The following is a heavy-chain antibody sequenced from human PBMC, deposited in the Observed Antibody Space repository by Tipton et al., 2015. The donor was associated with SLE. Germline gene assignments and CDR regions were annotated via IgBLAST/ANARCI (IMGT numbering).Heavy chain of an antibody. CDR3: ARGVAGYFHYCCLDV. V-gene: IGHV4-59*12. CDR1: GFTFSSYW. Sequence: LRLSCAAAGFTFSSYWMTWVRLAPGKGLEWIGHIYYTGNTNYNPSLESRVTISVDTSNNQFSLRLSSVTAADTAVYYCARGVAGYFHYCCLDVWGKGTTVTISS. J-gene: IGHJ6*03. CDR2: IYYTGNT.